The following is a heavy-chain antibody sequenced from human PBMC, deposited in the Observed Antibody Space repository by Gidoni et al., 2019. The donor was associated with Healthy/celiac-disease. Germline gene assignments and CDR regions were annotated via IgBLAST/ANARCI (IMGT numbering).Heavy chain of an antibody. CDR2: ISYDGSNK. CDR1: GFPFSSYG. D-gene: IGHD7-27*01. V-gene: IGHV3-30*18. CDR3: AKALHWGSDYFDY. J-gene: IGHJ4*02. Sequence: QVQLVESGGGVVQPGRSLRLSCAASGFPFSSYGMHWVRQAPGKGLEWVAVISYDGSNKYYADSVKGRFTISRDNSKNTLYLQMNSLRAEDTAVYYCAKALHWGSDYFDYWGQGTLVTVSS.